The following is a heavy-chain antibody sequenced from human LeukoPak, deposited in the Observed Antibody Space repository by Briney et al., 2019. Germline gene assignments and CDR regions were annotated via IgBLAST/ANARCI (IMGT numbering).Heavy chain of an antibody. Sequence: ASVKVSCKASGYTFTSYGISWVRQAPGQGLEWMGWISAYNGNTNYAQKLQGRVTMTTDTSTSTAYMELRGLRSDDTAVYYCARSDIVVVPADLYYFDYWGQGTLVTVSS. D-gene: IGHD2-2*01. CDR3: ARSDIVVVPADLYYFDY. J-gene: IGHJ4*02. V-gene: IGHV1-18*01. CDR2: ISAYNGNT. CDR1: GYTFTSYG.